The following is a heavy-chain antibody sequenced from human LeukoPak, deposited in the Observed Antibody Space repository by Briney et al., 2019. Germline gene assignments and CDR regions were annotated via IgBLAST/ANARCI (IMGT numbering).Heavy chain of an antibody. CDR2: ISGSDTST. Sequence: PGGSLRLSCAASGFTFSSYAMTWVRQAPGKGLEWVSAISGSDTSTYYADSVKGRFTISRDNSKNTLYLQMNSLRAEDTAVYYCARESKYYDSSGYCDWFDPWGQGTLVTVSS. CDR1: GFTFSSYA. CDR3: ARESKYYDSSGYCDWFDP. V-gene: IGHV3-23*01. D-gene: IGHD3-22*01. J-gene: IGHJ5*02.